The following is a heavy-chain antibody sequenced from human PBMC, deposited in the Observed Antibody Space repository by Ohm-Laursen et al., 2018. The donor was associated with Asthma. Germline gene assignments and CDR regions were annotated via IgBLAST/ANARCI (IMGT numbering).Heavy chain of an antibody. D-gene: IGHD6-19*01. J-gene: IGHJ4*02. CDR3: AKGTRLSGRYVCLDY. Sequence: RSLRLSCAASGFTFRRYAMHWVRQAPGKGLEWVAGGGSYYDGGLKYYADSVNGRFTVSRDDSKNTLYLQMNSLRAEDTAVYYCAKGTRLSGRYVCLDYWGQGTLVTVSS. V-gene: IGHV3-30-3*01. CDR1: GFTFRRYA. CDR2: GGSYYDGGLK.